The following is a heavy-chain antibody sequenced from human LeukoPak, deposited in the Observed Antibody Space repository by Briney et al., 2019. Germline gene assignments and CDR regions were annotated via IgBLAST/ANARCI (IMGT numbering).Heavy chain of an antibody. CDR1: GYSFTSYW. CDR2: IYPGDSDT. Sequence: GESLKIYCKGSGYSFTSYWIGWVRPMPGKGLEWMGIIYPGDSDTRYSPSFQGQVTISADKSISTAYLQWSSLKASDTAMYYCARLTPEHYYDFWSGYPHFDYWGQGTLVTVSS. D-gene: IGHD3-3*01. J-gene: IGHJ4*02. V-gene: IGHV5-51*01. CDR3: ARLTPEHYYDFWSGYPHFDY.